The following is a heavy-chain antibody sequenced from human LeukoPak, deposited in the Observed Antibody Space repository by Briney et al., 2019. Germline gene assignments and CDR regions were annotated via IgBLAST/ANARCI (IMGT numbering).Heavy chain of an antibody. V-gene: IGHV3-48*03. Sequence: PGGSLRLSCAASGFTFSTYEMNWVRQAPGKGLEWVSYISSTGSNIYYADSVKGRFTISRDNAKNSLYLLMNSLRTEDTAVYYCVATYYYDGSGDYWGQGTLVTVSS. CDR1: GFTFSTYE. D-gene: IGHD3-22*01. CDR3: VATYYYDGSGDY. CDR2: ISSTGSNI. J-gene: IGHJ4*02.